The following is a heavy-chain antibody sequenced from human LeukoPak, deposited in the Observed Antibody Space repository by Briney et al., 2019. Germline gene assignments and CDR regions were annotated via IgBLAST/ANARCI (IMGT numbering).Heavy chain of an antibody. CDR3: ARDSYDESAFDI. Sequence: GGSLRLSCVASGFTFSNYWINWVRQSPGKGLEWVANINEDGSEGRYVDSVKGRFTISRDNAKNSLYLQMNSLRAEDTAVYYCARDSYDESAFDIWGQGTMVTVSS. J-gene: IGHJ3*02. D-gene: IGHD1-1*01. CDR1: GFTFSNYW. V-gene: IGHV3-7*01. CDR2: INEDGSEG.